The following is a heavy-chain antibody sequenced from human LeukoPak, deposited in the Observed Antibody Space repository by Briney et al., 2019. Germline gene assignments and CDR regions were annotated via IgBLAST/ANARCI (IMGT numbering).Heavy chain of an antibody. D-gene: IGHD2-2*01. CDR3: ARVVPAASASYNWFDP. V-gene: IGHV1-2*06. J-gene: IGHJ5*02. CDR2: INPNSGGT. CDR1: GYTFTGYY. Sequence: GASVKVSCKASGYTFTGYYMHWVRQAPGQGLEWMGRINPNSGGTNYAQKFQGRVPMTRDTSISTAYMELSRLRSDDTAVYYCARVVPAASASYNWFDPWGQGTLVTVSS.